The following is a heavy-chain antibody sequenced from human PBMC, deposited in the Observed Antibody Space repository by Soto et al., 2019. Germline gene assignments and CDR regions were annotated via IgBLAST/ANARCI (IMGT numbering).Heavy chain of an antibody. Sequence: SETLSLTCTVSGGSISSYYWSWIRQPPGKGLEWIGYIYYSGSTNYNPSLKSRVTISVDTSKNQFSLKLSSVTAADTAVYYCARATLWFGELFPLDYWGKGTLVTVSS. CDR1: GGSISSYY. J-gene: IGHJ4*02. CDR2: IYYSGST. CDR3: ARATLWFGELFPLDY. V-gene: IGHV4-59*01. D-gene: IGHD3-10*01.